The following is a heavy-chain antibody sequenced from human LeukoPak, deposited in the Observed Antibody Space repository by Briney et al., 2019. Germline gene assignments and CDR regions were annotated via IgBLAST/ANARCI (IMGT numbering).Heavy chain of an antibody. D-gene: IGHD3-16*01. Sequence: GGSLRLSCAASGFTFTNFGMSWVRQAPGKELEWVSRISSSGDTTNYADSVKGRFTISRDNAKNSLYLQMNSLRAKDTALYYCAARGGDYYYYMDVWGKGTTVTVSS. CDR2: ISSSGDTT. CDR1: GFTFTNFG. J-gene: IGHJ6*03. CDR3: AARGGDYYYYMDV. V-gene: IGHV3-23*01.